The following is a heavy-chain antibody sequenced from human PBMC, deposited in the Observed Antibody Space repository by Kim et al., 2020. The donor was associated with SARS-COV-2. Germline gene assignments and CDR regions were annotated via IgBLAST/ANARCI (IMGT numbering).Heavy chain of an antibody. Sequence: SQTLSLTCAISGDSVSTNSAAWNWIRQSPSRGLEWLGRTYYISKWYNDYAVSVKGRISITPDTSRNQFSLQLKFMTPEDTAVYYCARGRASAFDIWDQGTMVTVSS. CDR3: ARGRASAFDI. J-gene: IGHJ3*02. CDR1: GDSVSTNSAA. CDR2: TYYISKWYN. V-gene: IGHV6-1*01.